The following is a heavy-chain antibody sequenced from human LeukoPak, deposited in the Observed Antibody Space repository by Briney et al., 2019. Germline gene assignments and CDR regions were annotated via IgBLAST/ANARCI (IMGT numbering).Heavy chain of an antibody. CDR1: GFTFSSYA. J-gene: IGHJ4*02. D-gene: IGHD6-19*01. Sequence: GGSLRLSCAASGFTFSSYAMSWVRQAPGKGLEWVSTISRGSGSTSYSDSVMGRFTISRGNSKNTLFLQMNSLRADDTAVFYCAKARYISGSSFDNWGPGTLVTVSS. CDR3: AKARYISGSSFDN. V-gene: IGHV3-23*01. CDR2: ISRGSGST.